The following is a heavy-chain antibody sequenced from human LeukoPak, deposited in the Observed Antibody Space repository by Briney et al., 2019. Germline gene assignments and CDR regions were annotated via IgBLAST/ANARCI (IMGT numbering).Heavy chain of an antibody. CDR3: AKGDTAMFKGAFDY. CDR2: ISYDGSNK. CDR1: GFTFSTYG. D-gene: IGHD5-18*01. V-gene: IGHV3-30*18. Sequence: GRSLRLSCAASGFTFSTYGMHWVRQAVGKGLEWVAVISYDGSNKYYADSVKGRFTISRDNSKNTLYLQMNSLRAEDTAVYYCAKGDTAMFKGAFDYWGQGALVTVSS. J-gene: IGHJ4*02.